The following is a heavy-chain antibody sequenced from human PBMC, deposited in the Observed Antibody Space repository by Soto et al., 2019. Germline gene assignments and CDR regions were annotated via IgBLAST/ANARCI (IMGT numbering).Heavy chain of an antibody. J-gene: IGHJ4*02. CDR2: IDWDDDK. CDR1: GFSLSTIGVR. Sequence: SGPTLVNPIQTLTLTCTFSGFSLSTIGVRVTWIRQPPGKALEWLARIDWDDDKLYSTSLKTRLTISKDTSKNQVVLTMTNMDPVDTATYYCARHYYDGSGYYLFDYWGQGTLVTVSS. V-gene: IGHV2-70*04. D-gene: IGHD3-22*01. CDR3: ARHYYDGSGYYLFDY.